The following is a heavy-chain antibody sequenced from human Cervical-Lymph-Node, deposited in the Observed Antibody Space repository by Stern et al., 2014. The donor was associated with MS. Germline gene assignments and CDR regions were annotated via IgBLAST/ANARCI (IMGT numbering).Heavy chain of an antibody. D-gene: IGHD3-22*01. Sequence: VQLVESRSELRKSGASVNISCKASGYTFSRYAVNWLRQVPGQGLEWMGWINANAGSPTYSRGLTGRFVFSLDTSVTTAYLQISSLKADDTAIYYCARETDTSGYYFDHWGQGVLVTVSS. CDR2: INANAGSP. V-gene: IGHV7-4-1*02. J-gene: IGHJ4*02. CDR1: GYTFSRYA. CDR3: ARETDTSGYYFDH.